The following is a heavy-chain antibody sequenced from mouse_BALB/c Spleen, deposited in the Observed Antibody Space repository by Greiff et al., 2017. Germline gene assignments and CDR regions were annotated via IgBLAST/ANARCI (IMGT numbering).Heavy chain of an antibody. CDR2: IDPSDSYT. J-gene: IGHJ4*01. Sequence: QVQLKQPGAELVKPGASVKMSCKASGYTFTSYWMHWVKQRPGQGLEWIGVIDPSDSYTSYNQKFKGKATLTVDTSSSTAYMQLSSLTSEDSAVYYCTRSGRYDRGYAMDYWGQGTSVTVSS. CDR3: TRSGRYDRGYAMDY. CDR1: GYTFTSYW. D-gene: IGHD2-14*01. V-gene: IGHV1S127*01.